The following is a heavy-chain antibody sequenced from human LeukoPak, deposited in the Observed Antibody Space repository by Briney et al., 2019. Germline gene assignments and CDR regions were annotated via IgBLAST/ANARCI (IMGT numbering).Heavy chain of an antibody. CDR1: GGSISSYY. V-gene: IGHV4-59*01. CDR3: ARGGVVPAAMSFWFDP. J-gene: IGHJ5*02. CDR2: IYYSGST. Sequence: PSETLSLTCTVSGGSISSYYWSWIRQPPGKGLEWIGYIYYSGSTNYNPSLKSRVTISVDTSKNQFSPKLSSVTAADTAVYYCARGGVVPAAMSFWFDPWGQGTLVTVSS. D-gene: IGHD2-2*01.